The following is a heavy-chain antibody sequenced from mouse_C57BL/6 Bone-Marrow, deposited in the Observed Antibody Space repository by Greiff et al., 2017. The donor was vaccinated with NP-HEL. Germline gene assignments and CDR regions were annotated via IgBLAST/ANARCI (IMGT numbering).Heavy chain of an antibody. Sequence: VQLQQPGPGLVKPSPSLSLTCSVTGYSFTSGYYWNWIRQFPGNKLEWMGYISYDGSNNYNPSLKNRISITRDTSKNQFFLKLNSVTTEDTATYYCASRLGYYFDDWGQGTTLTVAS. CDR2: ISYDGSN. D-gene: IGHD3-3*01. CDR1: GYSFTSGYY. J-gene: IGHJ2*01. V-gene: IGHV3-6*01. CDR3: ASRLGYYFDD.